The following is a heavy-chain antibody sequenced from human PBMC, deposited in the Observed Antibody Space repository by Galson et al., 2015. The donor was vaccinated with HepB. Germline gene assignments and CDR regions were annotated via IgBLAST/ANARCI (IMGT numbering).Heavy chain of an antibody. CDR2: IWYDGSNK. D-gene: IGHD6-6*01. V-gene: IGHV3-33*06. CDR3: AKEDVGSSGPYYYYYYGMDV. CDR1: GFTFSSYA. Sequence: SLRLSCAASGFTFSSYAMHWVRQAPGKGLEWVAVIWYDGSNKYYADSVKGRFTISRDNSKNTLYLQMNSLRAEDTAVYYCAKEDVGSSGPYYYYYYGMDVWGQGTTVTVSS. J-gene: IGHJ6*02.